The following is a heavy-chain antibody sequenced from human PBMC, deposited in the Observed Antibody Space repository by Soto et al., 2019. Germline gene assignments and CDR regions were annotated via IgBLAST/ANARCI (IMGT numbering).Heavy chain of an antibody. D-gene: IGHD1-7*01. J-gene: IGHJ6*02. Sequence: QVQLQQWGAGLLKPSETLSLTCAVYGGSFSGYYWSWIRQPPGKGLEWIGEINHSGSTNYNPSLKSRVTRSVDTSKNQFSLKLSSVTAADTAVYYCARAWRRITGTTLHYYYGMDVWGQGTTVTVSS. CDR1: GGSFSGYY. V-gene: IGHV4-34*01. CDR3: ARAWRRITGTTLHYYYGMDV. CDR2: INHSGST.